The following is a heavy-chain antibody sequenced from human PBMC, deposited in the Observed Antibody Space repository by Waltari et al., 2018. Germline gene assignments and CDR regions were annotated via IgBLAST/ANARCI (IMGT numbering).Heavy chain of an antibody. D-gene: IGHD4-4*01. J-gene: IGHJ4*02. Sequence: QVQLVESGGGVVQPGGSLRLSCAASGFAFSSYGMHWVRQAPGKGLEWVAFIRYDGSNKYYADSVKGRFTISRDNSKNTLYLQMNSLRAEDTAVYYCAKLTTRGYWGQGTLVTVSS. CDR1: GFAFSSYG. CDR3: AKLTTRGY. V-gene: IGHV3-30*02. CDR2: IRYDGSNK.